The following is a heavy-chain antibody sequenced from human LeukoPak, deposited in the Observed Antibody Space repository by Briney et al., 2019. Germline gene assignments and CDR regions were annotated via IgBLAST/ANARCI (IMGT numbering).Heavy chain of an antibody. CDR2: ISGSGGST. V-gene: IGHV3-23*01. CDR3: ARIRRDLYYFDY. CDR1: GFTFSSYA. J-gene: IGHJ4*02. Sequence: GGSLRLSCAASGFTFSSYAMSWVRQAPGKGLGWVSAISGSGGSTYYADSVKGRFTISRDNSKNTLYLQMNSLRAEDTAVYYCARIRRDLYYFDYWGQGTLVTVSS.